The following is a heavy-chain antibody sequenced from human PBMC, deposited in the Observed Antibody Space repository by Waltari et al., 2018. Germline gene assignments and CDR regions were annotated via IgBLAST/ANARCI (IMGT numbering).Heavy chain of an antibody. D-gene: IGHD6-13*01. CDR2: ISWDGVST. V-gene: IGHV3-43*01. CDR1: GFTFDDYT. Sequence: EVQLVESGGVVVQPGGSLRLSCAASGFTFDDYTFHGVRHAPGKGLEWVAIISWDGVSTYYADSVKGRFTISRDNSKNSLYLQMNSLRTEDTALYYCAKDMVAFSSSHYFDYWGQGTLVTVSS. J-gene: IGHJ4*02. CDR3: AKDMVAFSSSHYFDY.